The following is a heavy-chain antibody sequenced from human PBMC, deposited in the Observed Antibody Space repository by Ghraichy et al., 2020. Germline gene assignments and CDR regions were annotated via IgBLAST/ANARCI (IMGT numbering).Heavy chain of an antibody. CDR3: AKNPTPISMITVMTRTGPGYFAN. J-gene: IGHJ4*02. V-gene: IGHV3-23*01. D-gene: IGHD3-22*01. Sequence: LSLTCAASGFTFSNFALAWVRQTPGKGLEWVSGISATGAGTYYADSVKGRFSISRDNSRNTLYLQMNSLRVEDTALYFCAKNPTPISMITVMTRTGPGYFANWGQGTLVAGSS. CDR2: ISATGAGT. CDR1: GFTFSNFA.